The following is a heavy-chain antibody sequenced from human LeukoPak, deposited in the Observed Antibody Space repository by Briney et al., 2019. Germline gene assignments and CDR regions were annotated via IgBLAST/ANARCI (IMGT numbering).Heavy chain of an antibody. CDR3: ARALYYYDSSGFDP. J-gene: IGHJ5*02. Sequence: SETLSLTRTVSGGSISSYYWSWIRQPAGKGLEWIGRIYTSGSTNYNPSLKSRVTMSVDTSKNQSSLKLSSVTAADTAVYYCARALYYYDSSGFDPWGQGTLVTVSS. D-gene: IGHD3-22*01. CDR2: IYTSGST. CDR1: GGSISSYY. V-gene: IGHV4-4*07.